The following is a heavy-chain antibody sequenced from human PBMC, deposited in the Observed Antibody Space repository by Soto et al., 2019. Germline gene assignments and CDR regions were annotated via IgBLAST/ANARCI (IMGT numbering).Heavy chain of an antibody. CDR2: IVVGSGNT. J-gene: IGHJ4*02. D-gene: IGHD2-21*02. V-gene: IGHV1-58*02. CDR1: GFTFFTSA. CDR3: AADPYCGGDCYFDY. Sequence: GASVKVSCKASGFTFFTSAIQWVRQARGQRLEWRGWIVVGSGNTNYAQKFQERVSITRDMSTNTAYMDLTSMRSEDTAVYYCAADPYCGGDCYFDYWGQGTMVTVSS.